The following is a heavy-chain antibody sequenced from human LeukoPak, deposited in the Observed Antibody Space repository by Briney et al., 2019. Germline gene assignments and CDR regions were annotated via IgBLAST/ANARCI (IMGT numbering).Heavy chain of an antibody. CDR3: ASYYYDSSGYPGDY. V-gene: IGHV3-20*04. J-gene: IGHJ4*02. Sequence: GGSLRLSCAASGFIFDDYGMSWVRQAPGKGLEWVSGINWNGDNTAYADSVRGRFTISRDNAKNSLYLQMNSLRAEDTAVYYCASYYYDSSGYPGDYWGQGTLVTVSS. CDR2: INWNGDNT. CDR1: GFIFDDYG. D-gene: IGHD3-22*01.